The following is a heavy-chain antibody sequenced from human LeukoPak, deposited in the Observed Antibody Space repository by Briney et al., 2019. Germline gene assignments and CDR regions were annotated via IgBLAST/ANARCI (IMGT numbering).Heavy chain of an antibody. Sequence: SGGSLRLSCAASGFTFSTYAMHWVRQAPGKGLEWVAVISSDGGNKYYGDSVKGRFTISRDNSRNTLYVQMNSLRAEDTAVYYCASGPYCRGGTCYLPFDYWGQGTLVTVSS. V-gene: IGHV3-30*04. CDR1: GFTFSTYA. CDR3: ASGPYCRGGTCYLPFDY. J-gene: IGHJ4*02. CDR2: ISSDGGNK. D-gene: IGHD2-15*01.